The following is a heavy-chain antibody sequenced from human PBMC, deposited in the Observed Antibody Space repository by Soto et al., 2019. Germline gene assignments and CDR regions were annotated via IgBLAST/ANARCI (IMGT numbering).Heavy chain of an antibody. CDR1: GFTFNTHW. D-gene: IGHD1-26*01. CDR2: IYFDGITT. Sequence: PGESLKISCTASGFTFNTHWMHWVRQAPGKGLVWVSRIYFDGITTNYADSVKGRLTVSRDNAKNTVYLHANTLRDEDTAVYYCARGGAMGVDYWGQGTLVTVSS. V-gene: IGHV3-74*01. CDR3: ARGGAMGVDY. J-gene: IGHJ4*02.